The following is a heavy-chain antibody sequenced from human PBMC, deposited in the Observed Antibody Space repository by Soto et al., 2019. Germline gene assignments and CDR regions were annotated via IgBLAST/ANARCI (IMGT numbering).Heavy chain of an antibody. J-gene: IGHJ6*02. CDR3: AREREASSGWHYYGMDV. CDR1: GYTFTSYG. D-gene: IGHD6-19*01. V-gene: IGHV1-18*01. Sequence: EASVKVSCKASGYTFTSYGISWVRQAPGQGLEWMGWISAYNGNTNYAQKLQGRVTMTTDTSTSTAYMELRSLRSDDTAVYYCAREREASSGWHYYGMDVWGQGTTVTVSS. CDR2: ISAYNGNT.